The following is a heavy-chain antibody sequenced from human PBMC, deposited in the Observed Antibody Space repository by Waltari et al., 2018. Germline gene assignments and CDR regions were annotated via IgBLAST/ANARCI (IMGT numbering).Heavy chain of an antibody. CDR1: GFRFTPAW. Sequence: EVQMVESGGGSMKPGASLRLSSVAAGFRFTPAWLTWVRQAPGKGLEWVGRITSQNDGATTDFAASVRGRFSISRDDSQNMMFLQMNSLRTEDTAVYYCTTLDAPWGGWGHGTLVTVSS. J-gene: IGHJ4*01. CDR2: ITSQNDGATT. CDR3: TTLDAPWGG. V-gene: IGHV3-15*01. D-gene: IGHD7-27*01.